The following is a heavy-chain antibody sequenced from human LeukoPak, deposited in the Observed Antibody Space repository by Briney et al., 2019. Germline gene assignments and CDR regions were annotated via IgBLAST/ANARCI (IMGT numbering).Heavy chain of an antibody. Sequence: GGSLGLSCAGSGFSVSNYYMSWVRQAPGKGLEWVSLIRDSGETFYADSVKGRFTISRDNSKNTMYLQMNRLRVEDTAVYCCARDRAVTQDWVEFDPWGQGTLVTVSS. D-gene: IGHD4-17*01. CDR2: IRDSGET. CDR3: ARDRAVTQDWVEFDP. J-gene: IGHJ5*02. CDR1: GFSVSNYY. V-gene: IGHV3-66*03.